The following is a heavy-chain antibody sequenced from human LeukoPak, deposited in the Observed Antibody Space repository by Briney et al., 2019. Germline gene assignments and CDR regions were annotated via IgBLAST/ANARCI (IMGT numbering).Heavy chain of an antibody. CDR3: ARDPTNTSGRNVYLDH. V-gene: IGHV1-18*01. Sequence: ASMKVSCKASGFTFIKFGITWVRQAPGQGLEWVGWISTYNGNTNYAQKFQGRVTMTTDSSTTTAYMELRSLRSDDTAVYYCARDPTNTSGRNVYLDHWGQGTLVTVSS. D-gene: IGHD6-19*01. CDR2: ISTYNGNT. CDR1: GFTFIKFG. J-gene: IGHJ4*02.